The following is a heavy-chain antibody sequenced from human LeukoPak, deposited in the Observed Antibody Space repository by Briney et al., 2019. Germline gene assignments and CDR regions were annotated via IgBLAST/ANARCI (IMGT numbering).Heavy chain of an antibody. D-gene: IGHD3-10*01. V-gene: IGHV5-51*01. CDR3: ARLAYGSRSYVDY. J-gene: IGHJ4*02. Sequence: GASLQISCKASGSIFTTYWIGWVRPLPGKGLEWMGIIFPGDSDPRYSPSFQGQVTISADKSITTAFLQWSSLKASDTAMYYCARLAYGSRSYVDYWGQGTLVTVSS. CDR2: IFPGDSDP. CDR1: GSIFTTYW.